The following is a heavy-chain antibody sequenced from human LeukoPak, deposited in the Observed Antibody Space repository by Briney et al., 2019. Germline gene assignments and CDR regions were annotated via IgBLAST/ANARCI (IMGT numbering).Heavy chain of an antibody. CDR3: ARAISAWSYFYYMDV. CDR1: GDSITIFY. CDR2: FYYSRGT. V-gene: IGHV4-59*01. D-gene: IGHD6-19*01. J-gene: IGHJ6*03. Sequence: SETLSLTCTVSGDSITIFYWSWIRQSPGKGLEGIGYFYYSRGTPYNPPLRTRATISADTSQNQFSLKLRSVTAADTAVYYCARAISAWSYFYYMDVWGKGTTVTVSS.